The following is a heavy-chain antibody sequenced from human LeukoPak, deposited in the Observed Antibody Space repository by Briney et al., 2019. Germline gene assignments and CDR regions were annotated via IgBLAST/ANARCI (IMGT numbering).Heavy chain of an antibody. J-gene: IGHJ4*02. CDR1: GYTLTELS. CDR2: FDPEDGET. D-gene: IGHD6-13*01. V-gene: IGHV1-24*01. Sequence: ASVKVSCKISGYTLTELSMHWVRQAPGKGLEWMGGFDPEDGETVYAQKFQGRVTMTRDTSTSTVYMELSSLRSEDTAVYYCAISSSLTGYFDYWGQGTLVTVSS. CDR3: AISSSLTGYFDY.